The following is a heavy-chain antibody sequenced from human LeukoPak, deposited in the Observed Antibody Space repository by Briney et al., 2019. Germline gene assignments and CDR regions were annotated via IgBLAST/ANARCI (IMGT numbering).Heavy chain of an antibody. CDR2: IWSDGSNR. CDR3: ARDAQRGFDYSNSLEY. CDR1: GFIYSHYG. D-gene: IGHD4-11*01. V-gene: IGHV3-33*01. J-gene: IGHJ4*01. Sequence: PGGSLRLSCAASGFIYSHYGMHWVRQAPGKGLEWVAVIWSDGSNRFYAGSVKGRFTISRDNSQNTLLLQMNSLRAEDTAMYYCARDAQRGFDYSNSLEYWGHGTLVTVSS.